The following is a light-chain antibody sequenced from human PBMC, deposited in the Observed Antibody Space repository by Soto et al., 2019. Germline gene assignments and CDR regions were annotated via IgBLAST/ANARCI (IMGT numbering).Light chain of an antibody. CDR1: DSNIGSNS. J-gene: IGLJ1*01. Sequence: QSALTQPPSASGTPGQRVTISCSGSDSNIGSNSVTWYQQLPRTAPKLLIYTNSQRPSGVPDRFSGSKSGTSASLAISGLQSGDEADYYCATWDDSLNGYVFGTGTKLTVL. CDR2: TNS. CDR3: ATWDDSLNGYV. V-gene: IGLV1-44*01.